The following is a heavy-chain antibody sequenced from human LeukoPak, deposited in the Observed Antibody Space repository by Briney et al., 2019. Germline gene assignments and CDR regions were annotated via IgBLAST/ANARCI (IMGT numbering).Heavy chain of an antibody. D-gene: IGHD3-22*01. J-gene: IGHJ1*01. Sequence: SETLSLTCTVSGGSISSYYWSWIRQPPGKGLEWIGYIYYSGSTYYNPSLKSRVTISVDTSKNQFSLKLSSVTAADTAVYYCARDRGSLYYDSSGPYLFQHWGQGTLVTVSS. V-gene: IGHV4-59*06. CDR3: ARDRGSLYYDSSGPYLFQH. CDR1: GGSISSYY. CDR2: IYYSGST.